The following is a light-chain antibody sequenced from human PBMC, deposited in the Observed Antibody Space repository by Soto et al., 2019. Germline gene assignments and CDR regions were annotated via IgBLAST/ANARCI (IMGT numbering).Light chain of an antibody. Sequence: QSVLTQPPSVSEAPGQRVTISCTGGSSDIGEHYDVHWYQQLPGTAPKLLIYGNDNRPSGIPDRFSGSKSGTSASLAITGLQAEDEADYYCQSYDSSLSGWVFGGGTKVTVL. V-gene: IGLV1-40*01. J-gene: IGLJ3*02. CDR3: QSYDSSLSGWV. CDR1: SSDIGEHYD. CDR2: GND.